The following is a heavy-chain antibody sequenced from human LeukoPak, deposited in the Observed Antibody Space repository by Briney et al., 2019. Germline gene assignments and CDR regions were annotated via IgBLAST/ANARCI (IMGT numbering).Heavy chain of an antibody. CDR1: GGSISSSNW. D-gene: IGHD5-12*01. V-gene: IGHV4-4*02. Sequence: SGTLSLTCAVSGGSISSSNWWSWVRQPPGRGLEWIGEIYHSGSTNYNPSLKSRVTISVDKSKNQFSLKLSSVTAADTAVYYCARVQGGYAAGCDYWGQGTLVTVCS. CDR3: ARVQGGYAAGCDY. CDR2: IYHSGST. J-gene: IGHJ4*02.